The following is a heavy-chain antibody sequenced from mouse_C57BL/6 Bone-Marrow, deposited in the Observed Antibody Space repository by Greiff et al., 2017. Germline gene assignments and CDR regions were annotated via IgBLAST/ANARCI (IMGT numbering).Heavy chain of an antibody. CDR1: GYTFTSYW. V-gene: IGHV1-74*01. CDR3: AIYRSNPWFAY. Sequence: VQLQQPGAELVKPGASVKVSCKASGYTFTSYWMHWVKQRPGQGLEWIGRIHPSDSATNYNQKFKGKATLTVDKSSSTAYMQLSSLTSEDSAVYYCAIYRSNPWFAYWGQGTLVTVSA. CDR2: IHPSDSAT. D-gene: IGHD2-5*01. J-gene: IGHJ3*01.